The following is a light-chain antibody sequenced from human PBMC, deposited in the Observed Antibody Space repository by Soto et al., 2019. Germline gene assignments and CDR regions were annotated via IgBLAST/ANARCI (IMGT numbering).Light chain of an antibody. CDR1: NIGSKN. CDR2: RDS. V-gene: IGLV3-9*01. CDR3: QVWDSNTVL. J-gene: IGLJ2*01. Sequence: SYELTQPLSVSVALGQTARITCGGNNIGSKNVHWYQQKPGQAPVLVIYRDSNRPSGIPERFSGSNSGNTATLTISRAQAGDEADYYRQVWDSNTVLFGGGTKLTVL.